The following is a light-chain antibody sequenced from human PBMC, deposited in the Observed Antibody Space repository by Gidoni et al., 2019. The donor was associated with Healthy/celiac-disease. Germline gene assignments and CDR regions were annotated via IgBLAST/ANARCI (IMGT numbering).Light chain of an antibody. CDR1: SGSIASNY. CDR3: QSYDSSIVV. Sequence: NFMLTQPHSVSESPGKTVTISCTRSSGSIASNYVQWYQPRPGSAPTTVIYEDNQRPSGVPDRFSGSIDSSSNSASLTISGLKTEDEADYYCQSYDSSIVVFGGGTKLTVL. V-gene: IGLV6-57*03. J-gene: IGLJ2*01. CDR2: EDN.